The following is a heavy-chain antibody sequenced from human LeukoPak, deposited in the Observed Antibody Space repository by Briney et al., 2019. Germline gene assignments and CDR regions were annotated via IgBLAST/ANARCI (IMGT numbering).Heavy chain of an antibody. J-gene: IGHJ4*02. D-gene: IGHD1-26*01. CDR3: TRDLVGATSDF. CDR1: GFIFTTYW. V-gene: IGHV3-74*01. CDR2: INIDGSST. Sequence: GGSLRLSCAASGFIFTTYWMHWVREAPGKGLVWVARINIDGSSTYYADSVKGRFTISRDNAKNTLYLQMNSLRAEDTAVYYCTRDLVGATSDFWGQGTLVTVSS.